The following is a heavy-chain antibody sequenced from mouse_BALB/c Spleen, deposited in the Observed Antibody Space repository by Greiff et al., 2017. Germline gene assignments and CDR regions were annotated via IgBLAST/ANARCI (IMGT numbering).Heavy chain of an antibody. CDR2: IWGDGST. CDR1: GFSLTGYG. CDR3: ARDGRRGDYAMDY. J-gene: IGHJ4*01. Sequence: VQLVESGPGLVAPSQSLSITCTVSGFSLTGYGVNWVRQPPGKGLEWLGMIWGDGSTDYNSALKSRLSISKDNSKSQVFLKMNSLQTDDTARYYCARDGRRGDYAMDYWGQGTSVTVSS. V-gene: IGHV2-6-7*01. D-gene: IGHD2-12*01.